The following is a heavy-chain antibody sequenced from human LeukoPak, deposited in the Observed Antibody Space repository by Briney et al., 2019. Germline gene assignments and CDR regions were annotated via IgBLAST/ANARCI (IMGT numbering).Heavy chain of an antibody. J-gene: IGHJ1*01. D-gene: IGHD3-22*01. CDR3: AISSGYTEYFQH. Sequence: SGTLSLTCTVSGGSISSYYWSWIRQPPGKGLEWIGYIYYSGSTNYNPSLKSRVTISVDTSKNQFSLKLSSVTAADTAVYYCAISSGYTEYFQHWGQGTLVTVSS. CDR1: GGSISSYY. V-gene: IGHV4-59*01. CDR2: IYYSGST.